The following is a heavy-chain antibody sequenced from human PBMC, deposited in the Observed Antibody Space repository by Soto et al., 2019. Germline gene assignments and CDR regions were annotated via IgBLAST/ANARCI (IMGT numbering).Heavy chain of an antibody. J-gene: IGHJ5*02. CDR1: GGSVSSGNYY. CDR3: ARDVTTSGRHPPESS. CDR2: IFYSGST. Sequence: QVQLQESGPGLVKPSETLSLTCTVSGGSVSSGNYYWSWIRQSPVKGLGWIGYIFYSGSTNYNPSLKSRVTISADTSKNQFSLKLRSVTAADTAVYYCARDVTTSGRHPPESSWGQGTLVTVS. V-gene: IGHV4-61*01. D-gene: IGHD6-19*01.